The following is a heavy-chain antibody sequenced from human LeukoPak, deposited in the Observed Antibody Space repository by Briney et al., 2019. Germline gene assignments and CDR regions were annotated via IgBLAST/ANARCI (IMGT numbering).Heavy chain of an antibody. CDR2: INPSGGST. V-gene: IGHV1-46*01. CDR1: GYTFTSYG. CDR3: ARQYYDFWSGYYFPYYYYMDV. Sequence: APVKVSCKASGYTFTSYGINWVRQAPGQGLEWMGIINPSGGSTSYAQKFQGRVTMTRDTSTSTVYMELSSLRSEDTAVYYCARQYYDFWSGYYFPYYYYMDVWGKGTTVTVSS. J-gene: IGHJ6*03. D-gene: IGHD3-3*01.